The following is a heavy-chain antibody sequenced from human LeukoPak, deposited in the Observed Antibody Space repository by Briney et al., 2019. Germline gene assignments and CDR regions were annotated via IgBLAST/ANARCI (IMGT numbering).Heavy chain of an antibody. CDR1: GFTVSSNY. CDR2: IYSGGST. Sequence: PGGSLRLSCAASGFTVSSNYKSWVRQAPGKGLEWVSVIYSGGSTYYADSVKGRFTISRDNSKNTLYLQMNSLRAEDTAVYYCARVQFWSGYSAAPNFDYWGQGTLVTVSS. D-gene: IGHD3-3*01. V-gene: IGHV3-66*01. J-gene: IGHJ4*02. CDR3: ARVQFWSGYSAAPNFDY.